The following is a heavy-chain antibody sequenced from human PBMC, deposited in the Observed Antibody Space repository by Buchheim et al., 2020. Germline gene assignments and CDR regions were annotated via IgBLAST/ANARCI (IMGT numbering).Heavy chain of an antibody. CDR3: ARDIVVVGLLPKTSYYYGMDV. D-gene: IGHD2-2*01. Sequence: EVQLVESGGGLVQPGGSLRLSCAASGFTFSSYSMNWVRQAPGKGLEWVSYISSSSSTIYYADSVKGRFTISRDHAKNSLYLQMNSLRAEDTAVYYCARDIVVVGLLPKTSYYYGMDVWGQGTT. J-gene: IGHJ6*02. CDR1: GFTFSSYS. CDR2: ISSSSSTI. V-gene: IGHV3-48*01.